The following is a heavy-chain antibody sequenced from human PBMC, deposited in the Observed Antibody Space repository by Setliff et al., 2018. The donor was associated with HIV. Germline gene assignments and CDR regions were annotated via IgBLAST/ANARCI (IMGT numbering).Heavy chain of an antibody. CDR3: ARLSGGMVPNY. Sequence: SETLSLTCTVSGGSISSGIYYWIWIRQPAGKGLEWIGHVYTTGGTNYNPSLESRLTISVDTSRNQFSPRLSSVTAADTAVYYCARLSGGMVPNYWGQGTLVTVSS. D-gene: IGHD3-10*01. V-gene: IGHV4-61*09. J-gene: IGHJ4*02. CDR2: VYTTGGT. CDR1: GGSISSGIYY.